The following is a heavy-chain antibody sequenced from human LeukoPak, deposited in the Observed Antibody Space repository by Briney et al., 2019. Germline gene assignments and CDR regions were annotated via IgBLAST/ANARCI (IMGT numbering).Heavy chain of an antibody. D-gene: IGHD2-15*01. J-gene: IGHJ4*02. CDR1: GYTFTSYG. Sequence: ASVKVSCKASGYTFTSYGISWVRQAPGQGLEWMGWISAYNGNTNYAQKLQGRVTMTTDTSTSIAYMELRSLRSDDTAVYYCTRNVRRSGYCSGGSCYSRLGYWGQGTLVTVSS. CDR2: ISAYNGNT. V-gene: IGHV1-18*01. CDR3: TRNVRRSGYCSGGSCYSRLGY.